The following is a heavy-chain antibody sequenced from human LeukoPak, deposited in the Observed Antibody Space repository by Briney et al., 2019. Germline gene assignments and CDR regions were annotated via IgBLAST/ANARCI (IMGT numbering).Heavy chain of an antibody. V-gene: IGHV4-61*02. J-gene: IGHJ4*02. Sequence: PSETLSLTCTASGGSISSASYHWSWIRQPAGERLEWIGRIYSRGSINYNPSLKSRVTISIDTSKNQFFLKLTSVTAADTAVYYCARDSSWYDFDYWGQGTLVTVSS. CDR2: IYSRGSI. CDR3: ARDSSWYDFDY. D-gene: IGHD6-13*01. CDR1: GGSISSASYH.